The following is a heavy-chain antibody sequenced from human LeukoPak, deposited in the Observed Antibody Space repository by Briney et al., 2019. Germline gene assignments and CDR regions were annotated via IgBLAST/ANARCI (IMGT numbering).Heavy chain of an antibody. D-gene: IGHD3-10*01. Sequence: SVKVSCKASGGTFCSYAISWVRQAPGQGLEWMGGIIPIFGTANYAQKFQGRVTITTDESTSTAYMELSSLRSEDTAVYYCARNTYYYGSGSYYPIGYWGQGTLVTVSS. V-gene: IGHV1-69*05. CDR2: IIPIFGTA. CDR3: ARNTYYYGSGSYYPIGY. CDR1: GGTFCSYA. J-gene: IGHJ4*02.